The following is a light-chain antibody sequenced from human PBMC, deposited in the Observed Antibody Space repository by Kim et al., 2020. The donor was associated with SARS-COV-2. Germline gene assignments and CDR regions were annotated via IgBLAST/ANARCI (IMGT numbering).Light chain of an antibody. J-gene: IGKJ2*01. CDR3: HQYNSYSHT. CDR2: DAS. CDR1: QSITRW. Sequence: ASVGDRVTMTCPASQSITRWLAWYPQKPGKAPKLLIYDASSLNRGVPSLFSGSGSGTEFTLTISSLQPDDFATYYCHQYNSYSHTFGHGSKLEI. V-gene: IGKV1-5*01.